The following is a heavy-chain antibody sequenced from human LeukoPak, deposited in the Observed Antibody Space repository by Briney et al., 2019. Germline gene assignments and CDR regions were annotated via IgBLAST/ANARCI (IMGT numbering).Heavy chain of an antibody. CDR3: ARPRGEYCSGGSCYSYYFDY. J-gene: IGHJ4*02. Sequence: ASVKLSSKPSGYTFTGYYIHWVRQSPGQGLEWMGWINPNIGGTNYAQKFQGRVTMTRDTSISTAYMELSRLRSDDAAVYYCARPRGEYCSGGSCYSYYFDYWGQGTLVTVSS. V-gene: IGHV1-2*02. CDR1: GYTFTGYY. CDR2: INPNIGGT. D-gene: IGHD2-15*01.